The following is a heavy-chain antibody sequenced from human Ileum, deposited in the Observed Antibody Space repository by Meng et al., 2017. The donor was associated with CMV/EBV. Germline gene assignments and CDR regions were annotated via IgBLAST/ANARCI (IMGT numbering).Heavy chain of an antibody. CDR2: IETNGNA. D-gene: IGHD6-13*01. V-gene: IGHV4-4*07. CDR3: AREQHGHSWYYFDP. J-gene: IGHJ5*02. Sequence: QVQPQESGPVLINPSDTWSLTCTVYGAPISSTYWPWIRQRAGKGLEWIGLIETNGNAYYNPSLESRVTMSLDMSKNLFSLRLTSVTAADTAVYYCAREQHGHSWYYFDPWGQGALVTVSS. CDR1: GAPISSTY.